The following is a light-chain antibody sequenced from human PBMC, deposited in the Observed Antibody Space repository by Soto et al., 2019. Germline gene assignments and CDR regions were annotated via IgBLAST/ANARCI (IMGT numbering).Light chain of an antibody. Sequence: EIVLTQSPGTLSLSPGERATLSCRASQSVSSSYLAWYQQKPGQAPRLLIYGASTRATAIAARFSGSGSGTEFTLTITSLQSEDFAVYYCQQHHKWPHTFGQGTKLEIK. J-gene: IGKJ2*01. CDR2: GAS. CDR1: QSVSSSY. V-gene: IGKV3-15*01. CDR3: QQHHKWPHT.